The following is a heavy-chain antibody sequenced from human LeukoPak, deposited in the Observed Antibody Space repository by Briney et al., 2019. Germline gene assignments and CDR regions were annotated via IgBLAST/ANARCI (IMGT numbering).Heavy chain of an antibody. CDR2: ITLSSSSI. CDR1: GFTFSTFG. D-gene: IGHD6-13*01. Sequence: WGSLRLSCAASGFTFSTFGMNWVRQAPGKGLEWVSYITLSSSSIYYADSVKGRFTISRDNAKNSLYLQMNSLRAEDTAVYYCAREPTYSSSWYTSCDYWGQGTLVTVSS. V-gene: IGHV3-48*01. J-gene: IGHJ4*02. CDR3: AREPTYSSSWYTSCDY.